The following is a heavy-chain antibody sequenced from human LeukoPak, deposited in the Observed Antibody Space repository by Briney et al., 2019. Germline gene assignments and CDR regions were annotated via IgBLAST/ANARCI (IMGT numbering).Heavy chain of an antibody. V-gene: IGHV3-33*01. J-gene: IGHJ4*02. D-gene: IGHD5-18*01. CDR2: IWSDGSNK. CDR3: ARDYRIGMVTYLMGY. Sequence: MHWVRQAXXXXLEWVAVIWSDGSNKFYADSMKGRFTISRDNSKNTLYLQMNSLRAEDTAVYYCARDYRIGMVTYLMGYWGQGTLVTVSS.